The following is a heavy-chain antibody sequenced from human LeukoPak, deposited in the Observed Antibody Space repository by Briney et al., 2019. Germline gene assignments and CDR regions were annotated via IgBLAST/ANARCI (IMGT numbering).Heavy chain of an antibody. D-gene: IGHD6-13*01. J-gene: IGHJ4*02. V-gene: IGHV4-59*01. CDR1: GGSISSYY. CDR2: IYYSGNS. CDR3: ATRSTGVAGTFDS. Sequence: SSEALSLTCTVSGGSISSYYWSWIRQPPGKGLEWIGYIYYSGNSTYNPSLKSRVTISADTSKNEFSLKLSSVTAADTAIYYCATRSTGVAGTFDSWGQGALVTVSS.